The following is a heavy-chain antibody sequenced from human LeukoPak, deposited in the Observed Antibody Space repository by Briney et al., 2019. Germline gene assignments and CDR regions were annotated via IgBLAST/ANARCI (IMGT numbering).Heavy chain of an antibody. V-gene: IGHV1-8*03. CDR2: MNPNSGNT. J-gene: IGHJ6*03. D-gene: IGHD3-10*01. CDR3: ARHRGGSDHYMDV. CDR1: GYTFTGYY. Sequence: ASVKVSCKASGYTFTGYYMHWVRQATGQGLEWMGWMNPNSGNTGYAQKFQGRVTITRNTSISTAYMELSSLRSEDTAVYYCARHRGGSDHYMDVWGKGTTVTVSS.